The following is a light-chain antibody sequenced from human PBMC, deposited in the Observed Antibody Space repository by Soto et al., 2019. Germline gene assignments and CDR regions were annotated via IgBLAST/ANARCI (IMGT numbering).Light chain of an antibody. Sequence: QSVLTQPPSASGSPGQSVTISCTGTSSDVGGHNFVSWYQQHPGKAPKLIIYEVNKRPSGVPDRCSGSKSGLTASLTISGLQSEDEADYDGSSYAGRSNFYVFGTGTKLTVL. CDR3: SSYAGRSNFYV. CDR2: EVN. J-gene: IGLJ1*01. V-gene: IGLV2-8*01. CDR1: SSDVGGHNF.